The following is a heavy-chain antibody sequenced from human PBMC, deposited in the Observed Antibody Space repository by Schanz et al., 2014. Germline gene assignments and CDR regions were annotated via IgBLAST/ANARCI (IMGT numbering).Heavy chain of an antibody. CDR1: GFTFSTYW. CDR2: IKQDGSEK. D-gene: IGHD3-3*01. J-gene: IGHJ4*02. Sequence: EVQLVESGGGLVQPGGSLRLSCAASGFTFSTYWMHWVRQAPGKGLVWVANIKQDGSEKYYVDSVKGRFTISRDNAKNSLYLQMNSLTAEDTAVYYCARGVRIDYWGQGTLXTVSS. V-gene: IGHV3-7*01. CDR3: ARGVRIDY.